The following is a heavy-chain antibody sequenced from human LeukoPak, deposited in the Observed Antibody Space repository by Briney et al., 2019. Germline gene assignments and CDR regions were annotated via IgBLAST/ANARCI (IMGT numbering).Heavy chain of an antibody. D-gene: IGHD2-15*01. J-gene: IGHJ3*02. CDR1: GGTFSSYA. Sequence: SVKVSCKASGGTFSSYAISWVRQAPGQGLEWMGRIIPIFGTANYAQRFQGRVTIATDESTSTAYMELSSLRSEDTAVYYCARGGAFYCSGGSCKDHDAFDIWGQGTMVTVSS. V-gene: IGHV1-69*05. CDR2: IIPIFGTA. CDR3: ARGGAFYCSGGSCKDHDAFDI.